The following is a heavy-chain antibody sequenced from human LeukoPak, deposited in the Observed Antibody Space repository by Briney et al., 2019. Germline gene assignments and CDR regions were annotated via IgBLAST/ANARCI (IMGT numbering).Heavy chain of an antibody. V-gene: IGHV4-38-2*02. CDR3: ARGKLCSSTSCYYMDV. CDR1: GYSISSGYY. CDR2: IYHSGST. Sequence: SETLSLTCTVSGYSISSGYYWGWIRQPPGKGLEWIGSIYHSGSTYYNPSLKSRVTISVDTSKNQFSLKLSSVTAADTAVYYCARGKLCSSTSCYYMDVWGKGTTVTVSS. J-gene: IGHJ6*03. D-gene: IGHD2-2*01.